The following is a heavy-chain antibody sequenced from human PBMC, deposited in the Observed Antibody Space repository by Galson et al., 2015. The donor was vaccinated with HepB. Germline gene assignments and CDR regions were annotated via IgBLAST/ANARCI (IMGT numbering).Heavy chain of an antibody. D-gene: IGHD2-15*01. CDR1: RFTFSTYS. CDR3: ARFGFTLTKIGYCSGGFCYSPLHLFDY. J-gene: IGHJ4*02. CDR2: INTYNRKT. Sequence: SVKVSCKVSRFTFSTYSITWVRQAPGQGLEWMGWINTYNRKTNYAQELQGRVTMTTDTSTSTAYMELRSLRSDDTAVYYCARFGFTLTKIGYCSGGFCYSPLHLFDYWGQGTLVTVSS. V-gene: IGHV1-18*01.